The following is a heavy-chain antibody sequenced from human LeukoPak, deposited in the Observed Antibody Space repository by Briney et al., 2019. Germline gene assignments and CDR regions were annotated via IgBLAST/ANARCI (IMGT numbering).Heavy chain of an antibody. D-gene: IGHD4-11*01. V-gene: IGHV3-30*04. CDR1: GFTFSSYE. CDR2: ISYDGSNK. Sequence: GGSLRLSCAASGFTFSSYEMNWVRQAPGKGLEWVAVISYDGSNKYYADSVKGRFTISRDNSKNTLYLQMNSLRAEDTAVYYCAGSTVTHMDVWGKGTTVTVSS. CDR3: AGSTVTHMDV. J-gene: IGHJ6*03.